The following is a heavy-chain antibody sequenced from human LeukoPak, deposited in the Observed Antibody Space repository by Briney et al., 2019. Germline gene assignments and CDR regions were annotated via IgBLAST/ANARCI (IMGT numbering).Heavy chain of an antibody. V-gene: IGHV3-23*01. J-gene: IGHJ4*02. CDR1: GFTFSSYA. CDR2: ISGSGGST. D-gene: IGHD6-19*01. Sequence: HAGGSLRLSCAASGFTFSSYAMSWVRQAPGKGLEWVSAISGSGGSTYYADSVKGRFTISRDNSKNTLYLQMNSLRAEDTAVYYCAKTSGVAVAGTTTIDYWGQGTLVTVSS. CDR3: AKTSGVAVAGTTTIDY.